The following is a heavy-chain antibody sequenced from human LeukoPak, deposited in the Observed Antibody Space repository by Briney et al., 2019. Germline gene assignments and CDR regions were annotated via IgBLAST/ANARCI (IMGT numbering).Heavy chain of an antibody. D-gene: IGHD1-1*01. CDR1: PYTFNKYY. V-gene: IGHV1-46*02. CDR3: ARDSVELERRNWFDP. Sequence: ASVKLSCKASPYTFNKYYIHWVRQAPGQGLEWMGVINPSGRSASYAQRFQGRVTMPRDTSASTVYMDLSSLTSDDTAVYYCARDSVELERRNWFDPWGQGTLVTVSS. CDR2: INPSGRSA. J-gene: IGHJ5*02.